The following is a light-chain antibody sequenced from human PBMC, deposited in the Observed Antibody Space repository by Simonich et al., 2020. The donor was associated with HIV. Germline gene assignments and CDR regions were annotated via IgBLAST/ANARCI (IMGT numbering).Light chain of an antibody. CDR2: DAS. V-gene: IGKV3D-20*02. CDR1: RSVISSY. J-gene: IGKJ1*01. Sequence: EIVLTQSPGTLSLSPGERATLSCRASRSVISSYLAWYQQKPGLAPRLLIYDASSRATGIPDRFSGSGSGTDFTLTISRLEPEDFATYYCQQSYNTPQTFGQGTKVEIK. CDR3: QQSYNTPQT.